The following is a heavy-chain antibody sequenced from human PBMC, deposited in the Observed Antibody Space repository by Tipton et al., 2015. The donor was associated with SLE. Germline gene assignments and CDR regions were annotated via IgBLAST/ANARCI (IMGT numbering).Heavy chain of an antibody. CDR2: ISPSGNP. CDR1: GGSITSPNYF. Sequence: TLSLTCTVSGGSITSPNYFWSWVRPLPGKGLEWIGLISPSGNPYNNPSLDSRVTISIDTSKNQFSLRLRSVTAADTAVYYCAREVNVVSDSDAFDIWGQGTVVTVS. CDR3: AREVNVVSDSDAFDI. V-gene: IGHV4-31*03. J-gene: IGHJ3*02. D-gene: IGHD2-21*01.